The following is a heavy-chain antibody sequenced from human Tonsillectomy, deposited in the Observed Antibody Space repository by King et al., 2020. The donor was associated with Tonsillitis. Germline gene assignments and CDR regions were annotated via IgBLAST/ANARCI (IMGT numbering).Heavy chain of an antibody. J-gene: IGHJ6*02. V-gene: IGHV4-59*01. D-gene: IGHD1-14*01. CDR1: GGSIGRYL. CDR3: ARDSDPENYYYYYGMNL. Sequence: VQLQESGPGLVKPSETLSLTCSVSGGSIGRYLWSWIRQSPGKRLEWIGYIHNSGNAKYNPSLKSRVTISVDTSKNQLSLNLRSVTAADTAVYYCARDSDPENYYYYYGMNLWGQGPSVTVSS. CDR2: IHNSGNA.